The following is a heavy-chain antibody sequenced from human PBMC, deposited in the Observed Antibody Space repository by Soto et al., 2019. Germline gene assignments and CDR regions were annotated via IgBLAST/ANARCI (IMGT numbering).Heavy chain of an antibody. CDR3: ASNTPFRSCSHFDP. J-gene: IGHJ5*02. Sequence: QVQLQESGPGLVKPSETLSLTCTVSGGSISSYYWSWIRQPPGKGLEWIGYIYYSGSTNYNPSLTSPGTRAVDPAKTQFSLKPSSVPPAVPAVYYCASNTPFRSCSHFDPWCQATLVTVPS. D-gene: IGHD6-13*01. CDR2: IYYSGST. V-gene: IGHV4-59*01. CDR1: GGSISSYY.